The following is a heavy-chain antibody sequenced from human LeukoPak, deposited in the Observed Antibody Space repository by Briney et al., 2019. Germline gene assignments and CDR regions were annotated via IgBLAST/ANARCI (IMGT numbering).Heavy chain of an antibody. CDR3: ARRGGSSWSSFDY. CDR2: ISGFGGST. CDR1: GFTVSSNY. D-gene: IGHD6-13*01. Sequence: GGSLRLSCAASGFTVSSNYMNWVRQAPGKGLEWVSGISGFGGSTYYAASVKGRFTISRDNSGDTLFLHLDNLRVEDTAMYYCARRGGSSWSSFDYWGQGSLVTVSS. V-gene: IGHV3-53*01. J-gene: IGHJ4*02.